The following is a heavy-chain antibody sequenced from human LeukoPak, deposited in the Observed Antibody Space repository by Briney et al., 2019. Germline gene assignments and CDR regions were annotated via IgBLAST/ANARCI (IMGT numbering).Heavy chain of an antibody. V-gene: IGHV3-53*01. J-gene: IGHJ5*02. CDR3: TTDQWELLWDWFDP. CDR2: IYSGGST. D-gene: IGHD1-26*01. CDR1: GFTVSSNY. Sequence: GGSLRLSCAASGFTVSSNYMSWVRQAPGKGLEWVSVIYSGGSTYYADSVKGRFTISRDNSKNTLYLQMNSLRAEDTAVYYCTTDQWELLWDWFDPWGQGTLVTVSS.